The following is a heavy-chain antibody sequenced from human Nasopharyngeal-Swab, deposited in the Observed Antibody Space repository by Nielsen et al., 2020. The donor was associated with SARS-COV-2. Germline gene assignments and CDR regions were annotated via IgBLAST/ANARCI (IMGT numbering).Heavy chain of an antibody. Sequence: GGSLRLSCAASGFTFSSYSMNWVRQAPGKGLEWVSSISSSSSYIYHADSVKGRFTISRDNAKNSLYLQMNSLRAEDTAVYYCARVAVAGNPRAPYYYYMDVWGKGTTVTVSS. CDR3: ARVAVAGNPRAPYYYYMDV. J-gene: IGHJ6*03. D-gene: IGHD6-19*01. CDR1: GFTFSSYS. V-gene: IGHV3-21*01. CDR2: ISSSSSYI.